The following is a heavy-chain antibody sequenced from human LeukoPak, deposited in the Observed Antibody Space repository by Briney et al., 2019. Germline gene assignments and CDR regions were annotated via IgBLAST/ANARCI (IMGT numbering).Heavy chain of an antibody. D-gene: IGHD6-25*01. V-gene: IGHV3-33*01. J-gene: IGHJ4*02. CDR1: GFTFSSYG. CDR2: IRYDGSNK. CDR3: ARPMFQRLLYFDY. Sequence: GGSLRLSCAASGFTFSSYGMDWVRRAPGKGLEWVAVIRYDGSNKYDADSVKGRFTISRDNSKNTLYLQMNSLRAEDTAVYYCARPMFQRLLYFDYWGQGTLVTGSS.